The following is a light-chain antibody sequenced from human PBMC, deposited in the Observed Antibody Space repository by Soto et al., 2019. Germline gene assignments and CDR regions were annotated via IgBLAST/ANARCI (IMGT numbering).Light chain of an antibody. Sequence: DIVMTQSPDSLAMSLGERATINCKSSQSVIFSSNHKNYLAWYQQKPGQPPKLLIYWASTRESGVPDRFSGSGSGTDFTLTISSLQAEDVAVYYCQQYYSSPRTFGQGTKVEIK. J-gene: IGKJ1*01. CDR1: QSVIFSSNHKNY. CDR3: QQYYSSPRT. V-gene: IGKV4-1*01. CDR2: WAS.